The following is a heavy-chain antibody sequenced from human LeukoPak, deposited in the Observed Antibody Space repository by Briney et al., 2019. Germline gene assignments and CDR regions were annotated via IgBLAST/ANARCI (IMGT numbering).Heavy chain of an antibody. CDR3: ARDRAPYGSGSAPGYQDYYYGMDV. J-gene: IGHJ6*02. D-gene: IGHD3-10*01. V-gene: IGHV6-1*01. CDR1: GDSVSSNSAA. CDR2: TYYRSKWYN. Sequence: SQTLSLTCAISGDSVSSNSAAWNWIRQSPSRGLEWLGRTYYRSKWYNDYAVSVKSRITINPDTSKNQFSLQLNSVTPEDTAVYYCARDRAPYGSGSAPGYQDYYYGMDVWGQGTTVTVSS.